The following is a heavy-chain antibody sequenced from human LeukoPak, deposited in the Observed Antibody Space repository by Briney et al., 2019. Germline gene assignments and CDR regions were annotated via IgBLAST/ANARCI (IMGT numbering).Heavy chain of an antibody. CDR3: ARVSSLTTRTQFDY. CDR1: GYTFTSYG. Sequence: ASVKVSCKASGYTFTSYGISWVRQAPGQGLEWMGWISAYNGNTNYAQKLQGRVTVTTDTSTSTAYMELRSLRSDDTAVYYCARVSSLTTRTQFDYWGQGTLVTVSS. D-gene: IGHD1-14*01. J-gene: IGHJ4*02. V-gene: IGHV1-18*01. CDR2: ISAYNGNT.